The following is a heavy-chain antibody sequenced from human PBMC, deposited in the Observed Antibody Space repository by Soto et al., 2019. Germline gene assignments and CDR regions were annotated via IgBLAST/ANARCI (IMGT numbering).Heavy chain of an antibody. CDR1: GYTFTSYA. J-gene: IGHJ4*02. D-gene: IGHD6-19*01. V-gene: IGHV1-3*01. CDR2: INAGNGNT. CDR3: ARDQGGWTPEYYFDY. Sequence: ASVKVSCKASGYTFTSYAMHCVRQAPGQRLEWMGWINAGNGNTKYSQKFRGRVTITRDTSASTAYMELSSLRSEDTAVYYCARDQGGWTPEYYFDYWGQGTLVTVSS.